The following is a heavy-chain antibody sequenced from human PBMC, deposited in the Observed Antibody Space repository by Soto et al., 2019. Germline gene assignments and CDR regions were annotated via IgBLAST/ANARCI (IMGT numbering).Heavy chain of an antibody. D-gene: IGHD3-10*01. Sequence: EVQLVESGGGLVQPGGSLRLSCAASEFTFSSYWMHWVRQAPGKGLMWVSRINSDGRGTSYADSVKGRFTISRDNAKNTLYLQMNSLRVEDTAVYYCARGWVNYGSVSYDVWGPGTTVTVSS. V-gene: IGHV3-74*01. CDR2: INSDGRGT. J-gene: IGHJ6*02. CDR3: ARGWVNYGSVSYDV. CDR1: EFTFSSYW.